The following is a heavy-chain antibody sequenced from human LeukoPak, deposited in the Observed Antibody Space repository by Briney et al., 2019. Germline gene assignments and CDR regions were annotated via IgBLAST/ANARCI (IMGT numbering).Heavy chain of an antibody. Sequence: SETLSLTCTVSGGSISSYYWSWIRQPAGKGLEWIGRIYTSGSTNYNPSLKSPVTMSVDTSKTQFSLKLSSVTAADTAVYYCASGYSGYDFDYWGQGTLVTVSS. CDR2: IYTSGST. J-gene: IGHJ4*02. CDR3: ASGYSGYDFDY. CDR1: GGSISSYY. D-gene: IGHD5-12*01. V-gene: IGHV4-4*07.